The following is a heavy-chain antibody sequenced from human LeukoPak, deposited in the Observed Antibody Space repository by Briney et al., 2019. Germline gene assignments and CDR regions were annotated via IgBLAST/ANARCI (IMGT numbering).Heavy chain of an antibody. J-gene: IGHJ4*02. CDR2: ISGSGGST. V-gene: IGHV3-23*01. CDR3: ARGYSSSSWSLFDY. D-gene: IGHD6-6*01. CDR1: GFTFSSYA. Sequence: PGGSLRLSCAASGFTFSSYAMSWVRQAPGKGLEWVSAISGSGGSTYYADSVKGRSTISRDNSKNTLYLQMNSLRAEQTAVYHCARGYSSSSWSLFDYWGQGTLVTVSS.